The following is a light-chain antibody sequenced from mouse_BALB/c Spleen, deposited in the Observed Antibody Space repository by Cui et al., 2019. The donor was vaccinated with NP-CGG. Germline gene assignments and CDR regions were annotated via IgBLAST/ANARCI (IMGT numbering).Light chain of an antibody. CDR1: TGAVTTSNY. Sequence: QPVVTKEPALTTSPGETVTLTCRSSTGAVTTSNYANWVQEKPDHLFTGLIGGTNNRAPGVPARFSGSLIGDKAALTVTGAQTEDEAIYFCALWYSNHWVFGGGTKLTVL. CDR2: GTN. J-gene: IGLJ1*01. V-gene: IGLV1*01. CDR3: ALWYSNHWV.